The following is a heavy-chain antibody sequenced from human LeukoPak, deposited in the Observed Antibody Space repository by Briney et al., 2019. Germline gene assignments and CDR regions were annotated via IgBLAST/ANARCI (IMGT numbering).Heavy chain of an antibody. CDR3: ARQNLFQSERWLQFFDY. CDR2: IYYSGST. J-gene: IGHJ4*02. D-gene: IGHD5-24*01. Sequence: SETLSLTCSVSGGSIRGSRYYWGWIRQPPGKGLEWIGSIYYSGSTYYNPSLRSRVTISVDTSKNQFSLKLSSVTAADTAVYYCARQNLFQSERWLQFFDYWGQGTLLTVSS. CDR1: GGSIRGSRYY. V-gene: IGHV4-39*01.